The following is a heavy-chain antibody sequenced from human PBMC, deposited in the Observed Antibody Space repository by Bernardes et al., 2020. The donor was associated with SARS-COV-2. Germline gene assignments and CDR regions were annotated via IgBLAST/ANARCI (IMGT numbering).Heavy chain of an antibody. CDR3: ARSPTYSSGGRLDY. J-gene: IGHJ4*02. CDR1: GYTFTTYA. CDR2: INTNTGNP. D-gene: IGHD6-19*01. V-gene: IGHV7-4-1*02. Sequence: SVKVSCKASGYTFTTYAVNWVRQAPGQGLEWMGWINTNTGNPTYAQGFTGRFVFSLDTSVSTSYLQINSLKAEDTAMYYCARSPTYSSGGRLDYWGQGTLVTVSS.